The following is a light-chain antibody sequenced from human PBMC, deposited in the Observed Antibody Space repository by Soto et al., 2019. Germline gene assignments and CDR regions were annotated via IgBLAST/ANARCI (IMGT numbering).Light chain of an antibody. CDR3: QQYNNWPVT. J-gene: IGKJ4*01. CDR1: QSVGST. V-gene: IGKV3-15*01. CDR2: GAS. Sequence: VLTQSPGTLSLSPGERATLSCRASQSVGSTFLAWYQHKPGQVPRLLISGASTGATGIPARFSGSGSGTEFTLTINSLQSEDFATYYCQQYNNWPVTFGGGTKVDI.